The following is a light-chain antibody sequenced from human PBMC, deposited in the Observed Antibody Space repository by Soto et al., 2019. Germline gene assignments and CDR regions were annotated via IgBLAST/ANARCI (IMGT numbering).Light chain of an antibody. V-gene: IGLV2-14*01. CDR1: SSDVGGYNY. J-gene: IGLJ3*02. CDR2: EVS. Sequence: QLVLTQPASVSGSPGQSITISCTGTSSDVGGYNYVSWYQQHPGKAPKLMIYEVSNWPSGVSNRFSGSKSGNTASLTISGLQAEDEADYYCSSYTSSSTLVFGGGTKVTVL. CDR3: SSYTSSSTLV.